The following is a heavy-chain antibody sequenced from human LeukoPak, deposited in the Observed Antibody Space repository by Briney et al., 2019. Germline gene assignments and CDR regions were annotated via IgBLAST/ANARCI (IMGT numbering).Heavy chain of an antibody. V-gene: IGHV1-69*08. CDR1: GGSFSDYS. J-gene: IGHJ5*02. CDR2: IIAILDTA. D-gene: IGHD5-12*01. CDR3: VRSGYDYDWFDP. Sequence: ASVKVSFKASGGSFSDYSISWVRQAPGQGLEWMGRIIAILDTAHYAQKFQGGFTITADKSTTTVYMELSSLRSDDTAVYYCVRSGYDYDWFDPWGQGTLVTVSS.